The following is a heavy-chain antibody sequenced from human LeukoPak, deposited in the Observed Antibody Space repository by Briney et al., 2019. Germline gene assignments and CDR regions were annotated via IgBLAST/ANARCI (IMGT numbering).Heavy chain of an antibody. D-gene: IGHD3-16*02. CDR1: GYTFTGYY. CDR3: ARDLRDYVWGSYRSWYRAFDI. J-gene: IGHJ3*02. CDR2: INPNSGGT. V-gene: IGHV1-2*02. Sequence: ASVKVSCKASGYTFTGYYMHWVRQAPGQGLEWLGWINPNSGGTNYAQKFQGRVTMTRDTSISTAYMELSRLRSDDTAVYYCARDLRDYVWGSYRSWYRAFDIWGQGTMVTVSS.